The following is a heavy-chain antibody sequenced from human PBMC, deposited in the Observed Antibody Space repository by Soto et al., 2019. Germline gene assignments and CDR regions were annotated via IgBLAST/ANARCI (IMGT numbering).Heavy chain of an antibody. Sequence: GGSLRLSCAASGFTFSSYGMHWVRQAPGKGLEWVAVIWYDGSNKYYADSVKGRFTISRDNSKNTLYLQMNSLRAEDTAVYYCAKEGTARGTWFDPWGQGTLVTVSS. V-gene: IGHV3-30*02. J-gene: IGHJ5*02. CDR2: IWYDGSNK. CDR1: GFTFSSYG. CDR3: AKEGTARGTWFDP. D-gene: IGHD3-16*01.